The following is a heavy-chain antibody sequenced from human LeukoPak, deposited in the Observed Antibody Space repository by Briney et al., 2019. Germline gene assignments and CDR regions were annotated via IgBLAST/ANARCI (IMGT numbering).Heavy chain of an antibody. CDR2: INHSGST. V-gene: IGHV4-34*01. Sequence: PGGSLRLSCAASGFTFSNYVMSWVRQPPGKGLEWIGEINHSGSTNYNPSLKSRVTISVDTSKNQFSLKLSSVTAADTAVYYCASSGSVWGSYRYPSIDYWGQGTLVTVSS. CDR1: GFTFSNYV. J-gene: IGHJ4*02. CDR3: ASSGSVWGSYRYPSIDY. D-gene: IGHD3-16*02.